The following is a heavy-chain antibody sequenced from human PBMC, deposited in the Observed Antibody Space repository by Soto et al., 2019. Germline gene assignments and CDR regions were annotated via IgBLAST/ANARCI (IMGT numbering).Heavy chain of an antibody. J-gene: IGHJ4*02. Sequence: QMQLVQSGPEVKKPGTSVKVSRKASGFTFTSSAVQWVRQARGQRLEWIGWIVVGSGNTNYAQKFQERVTITRDMSTSTAYMELSSLRSEDTAVYYCAATSITIFGVVSFDYWGQGTLVTVSS. V-gene: IGHV1-58*01. CDR1: GFTFTSSA. CDR3: AATSITIFGVVSFDY. D-gene: IGHD3-3*01. CDR2: IVVGSGNT.